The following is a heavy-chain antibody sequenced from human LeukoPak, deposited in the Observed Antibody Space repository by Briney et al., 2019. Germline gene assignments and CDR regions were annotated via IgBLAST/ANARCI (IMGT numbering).Heavy chain of an antibody. D-gene: IGHD6-13*01. J-gene: IGHJ4*02. CDR1: GFTFSIHW. V-gene: IGHV3-74*01. CDR2: INNDGTTT. CDR3: VRDWYGIDY. Sequence: PGGSLRLSCAASGFTFSIHWMHWVRHPPGGGLVWGAHINNDGTTTTYADSVRGRFTISRDNAKNTLDLQMNSLRAEDTAVYYCVRDWYGIDYWGQGVLVTVSS.